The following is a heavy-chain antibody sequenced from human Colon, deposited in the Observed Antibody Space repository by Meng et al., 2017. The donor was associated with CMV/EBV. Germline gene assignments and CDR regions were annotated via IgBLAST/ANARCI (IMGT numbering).Heavy chain of an antibody. CDR2: FSYSGGT. D-gene: IGHD3-3*01. V-gene: IGHV4-39*07. Sequence: SETLSLTCTVSGDSVTSSGYSKNYYWDWFRQPPGKGLEWLGTFSYSGGTNVKSSLRSRLTISVDTAKNQFSLNMTSVAAADTSVYYCARDPYDFWSGAPFWGQGTLVTVSS. CDR3: ARDPYDFWSGAPF. J-gene: IGHJ4*02. CDR1: GDSVTSSGYSKNYY.